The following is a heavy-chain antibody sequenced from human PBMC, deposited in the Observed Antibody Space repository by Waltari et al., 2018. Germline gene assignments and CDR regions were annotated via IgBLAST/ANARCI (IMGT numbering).Heavy chain of an antibody. Sequence: WVANIKQDGSEKYYVDSVKGRFTISRDNAKNSLYLQMNSLRAEDTAVYYCARDYDGDSGSGSYPFIDYWGQGTLVTVSS. CDR2: IKQDGSEK. CDR3: ARDYDGDSGSGSYPFIDY. J-gene: IGHJ4*02. V-gene: IGHV3-7*01. D-gene: IGHD3-10*01.